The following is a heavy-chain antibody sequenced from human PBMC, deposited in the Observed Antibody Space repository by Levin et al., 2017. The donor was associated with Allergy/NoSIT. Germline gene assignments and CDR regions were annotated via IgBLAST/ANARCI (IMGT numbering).Heavy chain of an antibody. V-gene: IGHV1-3*01. CDR2: IIAGSGNT. Sequence: ASVKVSCQASGYTFTDYPFHWVRQAPGQRPEWMGWIIAGSGNTEYSQRFQGRLTITRDTSASTAYMELRSLTSEDTAVYYCARDARISGTSHWLDPWGQGTLVTVSS. CDR3: ARDARISGTSHWLDP. D-gene: IGHD1-7*01. CDR1: GYTFTDYP. J-gene: IGHJ5*02.